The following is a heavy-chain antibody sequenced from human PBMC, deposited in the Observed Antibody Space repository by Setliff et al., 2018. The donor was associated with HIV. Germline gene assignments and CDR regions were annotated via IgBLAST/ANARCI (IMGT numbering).Heavy chain of an antibody. CDR3: ARCAPGPYGESVHYYYNMDV. V-gene: IGHV1-18*01. CDR2: ISAYNGNT. Sequence: GASVKVSCKASGYTFTSYGISWVRQAPGQGLEWMGWISAYNGNTNYAQKLQGRVTMTTDTSTSTAYMELRSLRSEDTAVYYCARCAPGPYGESVHYYYNMDVWGKGTTVTVSS. D-gene: IGHD2-21*01. CDR1: GYTFTSYG. J-gene: IGHJ6*03.